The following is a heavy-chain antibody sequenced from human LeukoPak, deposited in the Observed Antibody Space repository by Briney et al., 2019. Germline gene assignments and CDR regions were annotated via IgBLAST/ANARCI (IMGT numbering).Heavy chain of an antibody. V-gene: IGHV1-69*05. CDR2: IIPIFGTA. Sequence: GASVKVSCKASGGTFSSYAISWVRQAPGQGLEWMGGIIPIFGTANYAQKFQGRVTITTDESTSTAYMELSSLRSEDTAVYYCATIASNSGSSQIADYWGQGTLVTVSS. CDR1: GGTFSSYA. J-gene: IGHJ4*02. CDR3: ATIASNSGSSQIADY. D-gene: IGHD3-10*01.